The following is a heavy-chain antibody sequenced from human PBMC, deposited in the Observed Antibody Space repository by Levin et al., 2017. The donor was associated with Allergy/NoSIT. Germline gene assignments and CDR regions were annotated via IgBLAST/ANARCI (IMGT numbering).Heavy chain of an antibody. D-gene: IGHD2-21*02. CDR2: IYYSGST. CDR1: GGSISNYH. J-gene: IGHJ6*02. Sequence: SETLSLTCTVSGGSISNYHWSWIRQPPGKGLEWIGYIYYSGSTNYNPSLKSRVTISVDTSKNQFSLKLTSVTAADTAVYYCARDRAGRAGDTFYYYGMDVWGQGTTVTVSS. CDR3: ARDRAGRAGDTFYYYGMDV. V-gene: IGHV4-59*01.